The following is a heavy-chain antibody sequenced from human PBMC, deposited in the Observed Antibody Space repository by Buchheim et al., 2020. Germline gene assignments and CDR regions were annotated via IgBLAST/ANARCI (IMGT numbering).Heavy chain of an antibody. J-gene: IGHJ6*02. V-gene: IGHV3-11*01. CDR2: ISSSGSTI. CDR1: GFTFSDYY. Sequence: QVQLVESGGGLVKPGGSLRLSCAASGFTFSDYYMSWVRQAPGKGLEWVSYISSSGSTIYYADSVKGRFTISRDNAKNSLYLQMNSLRAEDTAVYYCARDRGYCSSTSCYRLWGYGMDVWGQGTT. CDR3: ARDRGYCSSTSCYRLWGYGMDV. D-gene: IGHD2-2*02.